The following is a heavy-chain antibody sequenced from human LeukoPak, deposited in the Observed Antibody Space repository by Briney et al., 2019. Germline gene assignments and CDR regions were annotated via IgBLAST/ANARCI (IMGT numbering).Heavy chain of an antibody. V-gene: IGHV1-69*06. CDR1: GGTFSSYA. CDR3: ARGQPKYYDFWSGLDD. Sequence: SVKVSCKASGGTFSSYAISWVRQAPGQGLEWMGEIIPIFGTANYAQKFQGRVTITADKSTSTAYMELSSLRSEDTAVYYCARGQPKYYDFWSGLDDWGQGTLVTVSS. CDR2: IIPIFGTA. J-gene: IGHJ4*02. D-gene: IGHD3-3*01.